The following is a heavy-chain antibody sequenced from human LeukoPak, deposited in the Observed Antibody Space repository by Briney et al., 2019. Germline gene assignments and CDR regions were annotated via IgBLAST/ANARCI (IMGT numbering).Heavy chain of an antibody. V-gene: IGHV3-48*03. CDR2: ISSSGSTI. D-gene: IGHD3-10*01. CDR1: GFTLSSYE. Sequence: SGGSLRLSCAASGFTLSSYEMNWFRQAPGKGLEWVSYISSSGSTIYYADSAKGRFTISRDNAKNSLYLQMNSLRVEGMAVYYCARDLVVRGRWSWFDPRGQGTLVTVSS. CDR3: ARDLVVRGRWSWFDP. J-gene: IGHJ5*02.